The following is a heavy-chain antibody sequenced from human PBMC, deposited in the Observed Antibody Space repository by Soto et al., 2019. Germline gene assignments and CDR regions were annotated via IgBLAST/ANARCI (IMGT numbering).Heavy chain of an antibody. V-gene: IGHV3-53*01. D-gene: IGHD3-22*01. Sequence: GGSLRLSCAASGFTVSSNYMSWVRQAPGKGLEWVSVIYSGGSTYYADSVKGRFTISRDNSKNTLYLQLNSLGAEDTAVYYCARVGRDYYDSSGPFDYWGQGTLVTVSS. CDR1: GFTVSSNY. CDR3: ARVGRDYYDSSGPFDY. CDR2: IYSGGST. J-gene: IGHJ4*02.